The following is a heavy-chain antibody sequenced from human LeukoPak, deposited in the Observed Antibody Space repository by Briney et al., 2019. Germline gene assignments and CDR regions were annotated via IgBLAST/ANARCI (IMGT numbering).Heavy chain of an antibody. D-gene: IGHD3-22*01. V-gene: IGHV4-39*01. CDR2: IYYSGST. Sequence: SETLSLTCTVSGGSISSSSYYWGWIRQPPGKGLEWIGSIYYSGSTYYNPSLKSRVSISVDTSKNQFSLKLSSVPAADTAVYYCARGGRPGPIIMIVVVITYFDYWGQGTLVTVSS. CDR3: ARGGRPGPIIMIVVVITYFDY. CDR1: GGSISSSSYY. J-gene: IGHJ4*02.